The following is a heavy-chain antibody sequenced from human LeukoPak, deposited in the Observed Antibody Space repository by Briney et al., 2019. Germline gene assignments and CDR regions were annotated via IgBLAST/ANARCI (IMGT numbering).Heavy chain of an antibody. CDR1: GGTFSSYA. CDR3: ARDRGYSGSYPDY. J-gene: IGHJ4*02. Sequence: PGASVKVSCTASGGTFSSYAISWVRQAPGQGLEWMGRIIPILGIANYAQKFQGRVTITADKSTSTAYMELSSLRSEDTAVYYCARDRGYSGSYPDYWGQGTLVTVSS. V-gene: IGHV1-69*04. D-gene: IGHD1-26*01. CDR2: IIPILGIA.